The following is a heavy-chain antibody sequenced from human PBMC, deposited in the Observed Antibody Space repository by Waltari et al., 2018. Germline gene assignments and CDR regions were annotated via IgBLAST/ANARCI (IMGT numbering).Heavy chain of an antibody. CDR3: AKEDTYYDSSGSLFDY. J-gene: IGHJ4*02. CDR1: GFTFSSYG. V-gene: IGHV3-33*06. Sequence: QVQLVESGGGVVQPGRSLRLSCAASGFTFSSYGMHWVRQAPGKGLEWVAVIWYDGSNKYYADSVKGRFTISRDNSKNTLYLQMNSLRAEDTAVYYCAKEDTYYDSSGSLFDYWGQGTLVTVSS. CDR2: IWYDGSNK. D-gene: IGHD3-22*01.